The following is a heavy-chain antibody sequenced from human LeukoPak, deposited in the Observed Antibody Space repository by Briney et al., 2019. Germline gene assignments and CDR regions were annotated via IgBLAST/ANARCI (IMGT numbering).Heavy chain of an antibody. Sequence: GGSLRLSCAASGFTFSSYSMNWVRQAPGKGLEWVANIKHDGSERNYMESVKGRFTISRDNANNSLHLQMNNLRAEDTAVYYCAAGSGWSIEYWGQGTLVTVSS. V-gene: IGHV3-7*03. J-gene: IGHJ4*02. CDR2: IKHDGSER. D-gene: IGHD6-19*01. CDR1: GFTFSSYS. CDR3: AAGSGWSIEY.